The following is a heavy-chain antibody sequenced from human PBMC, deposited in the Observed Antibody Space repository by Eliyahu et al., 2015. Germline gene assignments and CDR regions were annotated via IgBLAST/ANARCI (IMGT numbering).Heavy chain of an antibody. V-gene: IGHV3-15*01. CDR2: IKSXTDGGTT. D-gene: IGHD6-19*01. CDR3: TTDWIAVAGLRNYFDY. Sequence: EVQLVESGGGLLKPGGSLRLXCAXXXFTFSNAWMSWVXQAPGKGLEWVGRIKSXTDGGTTDYAAPVKGRFTISRDDSKNTLYLQMNSLKTEDTAVYYCTTDWIAVAGLRNYFDYWGQGTLVTVSS. J-gene: IGHJ4*02. CDR1: XFTFSNAW.